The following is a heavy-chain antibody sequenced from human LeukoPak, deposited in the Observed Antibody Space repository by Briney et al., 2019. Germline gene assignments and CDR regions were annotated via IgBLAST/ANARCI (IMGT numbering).Heavy chain of an antibody. V-gene: IGHV4-34*01. CDR1: GGSFSGYY. Sequence: SETLSLTCAVYGGSFSGYYWSWIRQPPGKGLEWLGEINHSGSTNYNPSLKSRVTISVDTSKNQFSLKLSSVTAADTAVYYCAGQRRGGYDQYYFDYWGQGTLVTVSS. D-gene: IGHD5-12*01. CDR3: AGQRRGGYDQYYFDY. J-gene: IGHJ4*02. CDR2: INHSGST.